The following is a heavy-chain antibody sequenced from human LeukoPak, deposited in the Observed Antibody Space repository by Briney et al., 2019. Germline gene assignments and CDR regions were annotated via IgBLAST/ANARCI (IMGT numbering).Heavy chain of an antibody. CDR2: IYYSGST. D-gene: IGHD3-3*01. CDR3: ARVQYDFWSGYPTNWFDP. CDR1: GFTFSSYS. J-gene: IGHJ5*02. V-gene: IGHV4-39*07. Sequence: GSLRLSCAASGFTFSSYSMNRVRQAPGKGLEWIGSIYYSGSTYYNPSLKSRVTISVDTSKNQFSLKLSSVTAADTAVYYCARVQYDFWSGYPTNWFDPWGQGTLVTVSS.